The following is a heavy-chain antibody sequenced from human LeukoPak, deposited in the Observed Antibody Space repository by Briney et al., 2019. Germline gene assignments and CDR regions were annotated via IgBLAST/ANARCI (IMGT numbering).Heavy chain of an antibody. CDR3: ASLYYYDSSGYLPFDY. V-gene: IGHV3-74*01. CDR1: GSTFSSYW. D-gene: IGHD3-22*01. J-gene: IGHJ4*02. CDR2: INSDGSST. Sequence: GGSLRLSCAASGSTFSSYWMHWVRQAPGKGLVWVSRINSDGSSTSYADSVKGRFTISRDNAKNTLYLQMNSLRAEDTAVYYCASLYYYDSSGYLPFDYWGQGTLVTVSS.